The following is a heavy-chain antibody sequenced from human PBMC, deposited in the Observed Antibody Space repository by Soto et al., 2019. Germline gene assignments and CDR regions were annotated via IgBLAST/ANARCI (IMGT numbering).Heavy chain of an antibody. CDR1: GFSFSDSA. Sequence: EVQLVESGGGLVQPGGSLRLSCAASGFSFSDSAMHWVRQASGKGLEWIARIRSKANSYLIAYDESVRGRFIISRDDSKNTAYLQMNNLKTEDTAMYYCARGGETGLNDYWGQGTLVTVS. CDR2: IRSKANSYLI. CDR3: ARGGETGLNDY. V-gene: IGHV3-73*02. J-gene: IGHJ4*02. D-gene: IGHD3-16*01.